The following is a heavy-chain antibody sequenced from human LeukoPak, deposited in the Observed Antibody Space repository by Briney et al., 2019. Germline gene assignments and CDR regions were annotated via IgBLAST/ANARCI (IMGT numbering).Heavy chain of an antibody. V-gene: IGHV1-18*01. CDR3: ARRLGDDFWSGYYSP. Sequence: ASVTVSCKASGYTFTSYGISWVRQAPGQGLEWMGWISAYNGNTNYAQKLQGRVTMTTDTSTSTAYMELRSLRSDDTAVYYCARRLGDDFWSGYYSPWGQGALVTVSS. CDR1: GYTFTSYG. D-gene: IGHD3-3*01. CDR2: ISAYNGNT. J-gene: IGHJ5*02.